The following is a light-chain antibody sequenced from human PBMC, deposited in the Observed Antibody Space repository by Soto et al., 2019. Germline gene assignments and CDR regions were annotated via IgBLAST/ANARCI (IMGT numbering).Light chain of an antibody. Sequence: QSLLTQHPSVSGSPGQSITISCTATSSNFGSYNLVSWYQQHPGKAPKLMIYEDSKRPSGVSNRFSGSKSGNTASLTISGLQAEDDADYYCCSYAGSSTYVFGTGTKVTVL. V-gene: IGLV2-23*01. CDR2: EDS. J-gene: IGLJ1*01. CDR3: CSYAGSSTYV. CDR1: SSNFGSYNL.